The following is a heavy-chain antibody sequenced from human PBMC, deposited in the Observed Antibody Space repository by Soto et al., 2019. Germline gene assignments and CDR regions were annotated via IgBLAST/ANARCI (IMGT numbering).Heavy chain of an antibody. CDR2: ISTSGTT. D-gene: IGHD6-19*01. J-gene: IGHJ5*02. CDR1: GASISSYF. CDR3: AREAGPDRWFDP. V-gene: IGHV4-4*07. Sequence: QVQLKESGPGLVEPSETLSLTCTVSGASISSYFWTWIRQPAGKGLDWIGRISTSGTTNYNPSLKSRVTMSVDTSKNHFSLNLSSVTAADTAMYYCAREAGPDRWFDPWGQGTLVTVSS.